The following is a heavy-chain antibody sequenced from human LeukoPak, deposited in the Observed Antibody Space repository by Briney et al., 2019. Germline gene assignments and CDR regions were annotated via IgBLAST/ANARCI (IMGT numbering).Heavy chain of an antibody. CDR1: GFTFNKYA. J-gene: IGHJ4*02. D-gene: IGHD2-15*01. Sequence: PGRSLRLSCAASGFTFNKYAMSWVRQAPGKGLEWVSGISDSGGSTYYADSVKGRFIISRDNSKNTLYLQMNSLRAEDTALYYCARAWWNSHLGFDCWGQGTLVTVSS. CDR3: ARAWWNSHLGFDC. V-gene: IGHV3-23*01. CDR2: ISDSGGST.